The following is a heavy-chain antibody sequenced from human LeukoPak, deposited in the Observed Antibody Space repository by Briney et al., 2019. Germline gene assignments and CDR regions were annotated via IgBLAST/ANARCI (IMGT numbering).Heavy chain of an antibody. CDR1: GGSISSYY. CDR3: ARHGVDTAMNLDY. Sequence: SETLSLTCTVSGGSISSYYWSWIRQPPGKGLEWIGYIYYSGSTNYNPSLKSRVTISVDTSKNQFSLKLSSVTAADTAVYYCARHGVDTAMNLDYWRQGTLVTVSS. V-gene: IGHV4-59*01. J-gene: IGHJ4*02. CDR2: IYYSGST. D-gene: IGHD5-18*01.